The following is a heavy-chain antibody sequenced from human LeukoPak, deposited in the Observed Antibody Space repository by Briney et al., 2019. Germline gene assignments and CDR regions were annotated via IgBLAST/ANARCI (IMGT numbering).Heavy chain of an antibody. CDR1: GGTFSSYT. D-gene: IGHD3-22*01. J-gene: IGHJ4*02. CDR3: ARDGSSGALDY. Sequence: ASVKVSCKASGGTFSSYTISWVRQAPGQGLEWMGRIIPNLGIANYAQKFQGRVTITTDESTSTAYMELSSLRSEDTAVYYCARDGSSGALDYWGQGTLVTVSS. V-gene: IGHV1-69*16. CDR2: IIPNLGIA.